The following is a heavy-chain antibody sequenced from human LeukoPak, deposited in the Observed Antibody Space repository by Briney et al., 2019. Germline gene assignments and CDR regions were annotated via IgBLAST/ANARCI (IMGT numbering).Heavy chain of an antibody. CDR1: GGSISNYY. V-gene: IGHV4-59*08. CDR2: IYYSGST. CDR3: ARLVPPGWFDP. J-gene: IGHJ5*02. Sequence: SETLSLTCTVSGGSISNYYWSWIRQPPGKGLEWIGYIYYSGSTNYNPSLKSRVTISVDTSKNQFSLKLTSVTAADTAVYYCARLVPPGWFDPWGQGTLVIVSS.